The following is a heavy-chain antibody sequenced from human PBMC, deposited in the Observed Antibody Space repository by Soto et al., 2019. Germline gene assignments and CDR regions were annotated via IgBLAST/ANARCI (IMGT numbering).Heavy chain of an antibody. D-gene: IGHD3-22*01. CDR1: GVTFVDYA. CDR3: ARSSDSSGYYLYYFDY. J-gene: IGHJ4*02. V-gene: IGHV3-9*01. CDR2: ISWNSGSI. Sequence: GLSLRLSSTASGVTFVDYAIHCVLQAPGKGLEWVSGISWNSGSIGYADSVKGRFTISRDNAKNSLYLQMNSLRAEDTALYYCARSSDSSGYYLYYFDYWGQGTLVTVSS.